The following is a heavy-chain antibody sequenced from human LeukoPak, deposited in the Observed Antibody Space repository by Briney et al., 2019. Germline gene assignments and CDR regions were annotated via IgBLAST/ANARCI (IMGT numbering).Heavy chain of an antibody. Sequence: ASVKVSCKASGYTFTSYAMHWVRPAPGQRREWMGWINAGNGNTKYSQEFQGRVTITRDTSASTAYMELSSLRSEDMAVYYCARVGYYDSSGYVYWGQGTLVTVSS. CDR3: ARVGYYDSSGYVY. D-gene: IGHD3-22*01. CDR1: GYTFTSYA. V-gene: IGHV1-3*03. J-gene: IGHJ4*02. CDR2: INAGNGNT.